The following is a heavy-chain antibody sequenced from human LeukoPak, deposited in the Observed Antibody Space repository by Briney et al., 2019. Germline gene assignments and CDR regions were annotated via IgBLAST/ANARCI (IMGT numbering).Heavy chain of an antibody. CDR1: GSTFGNYS. CDR2: INQDGSNK. CDR3: ASGYNYSLPS. Sequence: GGPLYLSCAASGSTFGNYSRTWVRQAPGKGLEWVANINQDGSNKYYVDSVKGRFTISRDNPKNSLFLLMNSLRAEDTAVYYCASGYNYSLPSWGQGTPLTVSS. J-gene: IGHJ5*02. D-gene: IGHD5-18*01. V-gene: IGHV3-7*02.